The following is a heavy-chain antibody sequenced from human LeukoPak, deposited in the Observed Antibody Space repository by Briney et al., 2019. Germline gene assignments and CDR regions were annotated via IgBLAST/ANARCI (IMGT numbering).Heavy chain of an antibody. Sequence: GASVKVSCKASGYTFTSYDINWVRQATGQGLEWMGWMNPNSGNTGYAQKFQGRVTMTRNTSISTAYMELSSLRSEDTAVYYCARVVVVIKTPNLYYFDYWGQGTLVTVSS. V-gene: IGHV1-8*01. CDR3: ARVVVVIKTPNLYYFDY. CDR2: MNPNSGNT. J-gene: IGHJ4*02. CDR1: GYTFTSYD. D-gene: IGHD3-22*01.